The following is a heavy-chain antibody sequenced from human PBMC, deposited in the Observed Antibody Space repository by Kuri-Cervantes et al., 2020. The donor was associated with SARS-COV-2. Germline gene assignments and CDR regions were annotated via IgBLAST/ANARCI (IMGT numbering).Heavy chain of an antibody. CDR3: ARAWVVTIFGVVDGWFDP. J-gene: IGHJ5*02. Sequence: GGSLRLSCEVSGFLFSASAIHWVRQASGRGLEWVGRVRGKANNYATAYAASVKGRFTISRDDSKNMAYLQMNSLKTEDTAVYYCARAWVVTIFGVVDGWFDPWGQGTLVTVSS. D-gene: IGHD3-3*01. CDR1: GFLFSASA. CDR2: VRGKANNYAT. V-gene: IGHV3-73*01.